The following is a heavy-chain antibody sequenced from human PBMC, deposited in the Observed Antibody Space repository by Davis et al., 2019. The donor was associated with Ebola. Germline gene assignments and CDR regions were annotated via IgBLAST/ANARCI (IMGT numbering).Heavy chain of an antibody. Sequence: SETLSLTCTVSGDSISSGSYYWSWIRQPAGKGLEWIGHIYTSGSTNYNPSLKSRVTISVDTSKNQFSLKLTSVTAADTAVYYCARSYRTESFIVVVTALDYWGQGTLVTVSS. J-gene: IGHJ4*02. CDR2: IYTSGST. D-gene: IGHD2-21*02. CDR1: GDSISSGSYY. CDR3: ARSYRTESFIVVVTALDY. V-gene: IGHV4-61*09.